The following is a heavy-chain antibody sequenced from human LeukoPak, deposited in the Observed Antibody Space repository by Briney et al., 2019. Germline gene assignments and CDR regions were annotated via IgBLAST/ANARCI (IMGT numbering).Heavy chain of an antibody. D-gene: IGHD3-22*01. CDR3: ARPGWYYDSSGYLGEFRG. V-gene: IGHV3-7*01. CDR1: GFTFSSYW. Sequence: GGSLRLSCAASGFTFSSYWMSWVRQAPGKGLEWVANIKQDGSEKYYVDSVKGRFTISRDNGKNSLYLQMISLRAEDTAVYYCARPGWYYDSSGYLGEFRGWGQGTLVTVSS. CDR2: IKQDGSEK. J-gene: IGHJ4*02.